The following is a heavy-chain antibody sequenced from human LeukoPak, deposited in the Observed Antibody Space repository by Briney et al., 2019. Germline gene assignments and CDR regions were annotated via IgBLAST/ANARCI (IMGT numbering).Heavy chain of an antibody. D-gene: IGHD6-13*01. J-gene: IGHJ4*02. CDR1: GFTVSSNY. Sequence: GGSLRLSCAASGFTVSSNYMSWVRQAPGKGLEWVSTIYSGGTTFYADSVKGRFTISRDNSKNTLYLQMNSLRAEDTAIYHCARASSVGAAGLFDYWGLGTLVTVSS. V-gene: IGHV3-53*01. CDR3: ARASSVGAAGLFDY. CDR2: IYSGGTT.